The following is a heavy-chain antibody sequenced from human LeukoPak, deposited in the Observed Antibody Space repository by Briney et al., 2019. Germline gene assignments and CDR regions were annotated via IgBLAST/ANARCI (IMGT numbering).Heavy chain of an antibody. D-gene: IGHD3-10*01. J-gene: IGHJ4*02. CDR2: INAGNGNT. V-gene: IGHV1-3*01. CDR3: ARDFPSGSGSYADCDY. Sequence: VSVKVSCKASGYTFTTYSIHWVRQAPGQRHEWMGWINAGNGNTKYSQRFQDRVTFTRDTSASTAYMERSSLRSEDTAVYCCARDFPSGSGSYADCDYWGQGTLVTVSS. CDR1: GYTFTTYS.